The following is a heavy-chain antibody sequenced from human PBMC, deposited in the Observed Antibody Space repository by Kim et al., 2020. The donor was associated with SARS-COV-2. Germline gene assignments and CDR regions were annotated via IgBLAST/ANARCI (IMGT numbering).Heavy chain of an antibody. CDR3: ARHDYGDYGGFDP. V-gene: IGHV4-39*01. D-gene: IGHD4-17*01. Sequence: SETLSLTCTVSGGSISSSSYYWGWIRQPPGKGLEWIGSIYYSGSTYYNSSLKSRVTISVDTSKNQFSLKLSSVTAADTAVYYCARHDYGDYGGFDPWGQGTLVTVSS. J-gene: IGHJ5*02. CDR1: GGSISSSSYY. CDR2: IYYSGST.